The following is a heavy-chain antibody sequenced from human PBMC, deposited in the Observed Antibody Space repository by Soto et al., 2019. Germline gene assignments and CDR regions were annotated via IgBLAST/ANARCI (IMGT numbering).Heavy chain of an antibody. V-gene: IGHV3-23*01. CDR2: VDSSGATT. Sequence: GGSLRLSCAPSGFTFRNFAMSWVRQAPGKGLEWLSTVDSSGATTYSVDSVKGRFTISRDNSKNTLYLQMNSLRAEDTAVYYCARDQTRWEQQLVHPNSYYMDVWGKGTTVTVSS. D-gene: IGHD6-13*01. CDR1: GFTFRNFA. CDR3: ARDQTRWEQQLVHPNSYYMDV. J-gene: IGHJ6*03.